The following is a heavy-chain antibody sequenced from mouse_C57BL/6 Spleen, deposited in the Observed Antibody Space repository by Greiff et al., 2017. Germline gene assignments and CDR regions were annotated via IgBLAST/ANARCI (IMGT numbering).Heavy chain of an antibody. J-gene: IGHJ2*01. Sequence: EVQVVESGAELVKPGASVKLSCTASGFNIKDYYMHWVKQRPEQGLEWIGGIDPEDGETKYAPKFQGKATITADTSSNTAYLQLSSLTSEDTAVYYCACNYYGNHGDYWGQGTTLTVSS. CDR1: GFNIKDYY. V-gene: IGHV14-2*01. CDR2: IDPEDGET. D-gene: IGHD2-1*01. CDR3: ACNYYGNHGDY.